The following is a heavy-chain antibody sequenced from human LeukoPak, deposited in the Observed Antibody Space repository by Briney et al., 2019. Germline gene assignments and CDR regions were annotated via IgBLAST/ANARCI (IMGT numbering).Heavy chain of an antibody. CDR1: GYTFTSYD. Sequence: GASVKVSCKASGYTFTSYDINWVRQATGQGLEWMGWMNPNSGNTGYAQKFQGRVTMTRNTSISTAYMELSSLRSEDTAVYYCAREGAYSSGWYGYYYYGIDVWGRGTTVTVSS. CDR2: MNPNSGNT. D-gene: IGHD6-19*01. CDR3: AREGAYSSGWYGYYYYGIDV. V-gene: IGHV1-8*01. J-gene: IGHJ6*02.